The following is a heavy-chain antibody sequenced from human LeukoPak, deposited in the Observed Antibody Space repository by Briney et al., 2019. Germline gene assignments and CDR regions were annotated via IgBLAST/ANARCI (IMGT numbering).Heavy chain of an antibody. D-gene: IGHD1-14*01. CDR3: ARILRTQYYFDY. CDR2: IFSNDEK. CDR1: GGSINSYYW. V-gene: IGHV2-26*01. J-gene: IGHJ4*02. Sequence: ETLSLTCTVSGGSINSYYWSWIRQPPGKALEWLAHIFSNDEKSYSTSLKSRLTISKDTSKSQVVLTMTNMDPVDTATYYCARILRTQYYFDYWGQGTLVTVSS.